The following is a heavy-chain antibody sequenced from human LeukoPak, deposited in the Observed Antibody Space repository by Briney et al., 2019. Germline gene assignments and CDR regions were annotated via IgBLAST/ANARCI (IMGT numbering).Heavy chain of an antibody. Sequence: SVKVSCKASGGTFSSYAISWVRQAPGQGLEWMGGIIPIFGTANYAQKSQGRVTITADESTSTAYMELSRLTSDDTAVYYCATDPRTTVFGTFRYYYMDVWGEGTTVAVSS. V-gene: IGHV1-69*13. CDR2: IIPIFGTA. J-gene: IGHJ6*03. D-gene: IGHD3-3*01. CDR1: GGTFSSYA. CDR3: ATDPRTTVFGTFRYYYMDV.